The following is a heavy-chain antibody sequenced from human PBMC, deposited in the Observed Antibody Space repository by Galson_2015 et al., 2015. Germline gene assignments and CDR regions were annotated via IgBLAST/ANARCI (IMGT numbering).Heavy chain of an antibody. CDR2: ISGSGGWT. V-gene: IGHV3-23*01. Sequence: PLRLSCAASGFIFRNYAMTWVRQGPGKGLDWVSVISGSGGWTYYADSVKGRFNISRDNSKNTLYLQMSSLRAEDTAIYYCTKSNSLQDDNGWYYFDHWGQGTLVTVSS. J-gene: IGHJ4*02. CDR1: GFIFRNYA. CDR3: TKSNSLQDDNGWYYFDH. D-gene: IGHD6-19*01.